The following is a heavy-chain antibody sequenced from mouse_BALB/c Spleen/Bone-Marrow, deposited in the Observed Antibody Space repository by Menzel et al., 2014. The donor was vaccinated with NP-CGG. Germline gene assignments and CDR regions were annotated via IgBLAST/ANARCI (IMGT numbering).Heavy chain of an antibody. D-gene: IGHD2-4*01. J-gene: IGHJ4*01. CDR1: GFTFSSYA. CDR2: ISSGGSYT. Sequence: EVKVVESGGGLVKPGGSLKLSCAASGFTFSSYAMSWVRQSPEKRLEWVAEISSGGSYTYYPDTVTGRFTISRVNAKNTLYLEMSSLRSEDTAMYYCAREGLRRRAAMDYWGQGTSVTVSS. CDR3: AREGLRRRAAMDY. V-gene: IGHV5-9-4*01.